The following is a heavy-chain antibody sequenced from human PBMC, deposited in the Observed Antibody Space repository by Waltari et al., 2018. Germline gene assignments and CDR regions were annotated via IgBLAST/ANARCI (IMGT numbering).Heavy chain of an antibody. V-gene: IGHV3-30*15. CDR2: KSYDGSNK. Sequence: QVQLVESGGGVVQPGRSLRLSCAASGFTFSSYAMNWVRQAPGKGRECGAVKSYDGSNKDYADAVKGRFTISRDNAKNTLYLQMSSRRAEDTAVYYCARDGAGTWTLNYYGMDLWGQGTTVTVSS. CDR1: GFTFSSYA. D-gene: IGHD1-1*01. CDR3: ARDGAGTWTLNYYGMDL. J-gene: IGHJ6*02.